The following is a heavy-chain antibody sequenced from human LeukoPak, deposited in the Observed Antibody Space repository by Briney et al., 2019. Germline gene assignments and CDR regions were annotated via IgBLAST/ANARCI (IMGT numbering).Heavy chain of an antibody. V-gene: IGHV3-23*01. CDR2: ISGGSLYT. Sequence: PSGTLSLTCAVSGGSISSSKWWSWVRQPPGKGLEWVSAISGGSLYTYYADSVKGRFTISRDNSKNTLYLQINSLRAEDTAVYYCTKGLQRTDYWGQGTLVTVS. CDR1: GGSISSSK. CDR3: TKGLQRTDY. J-gene: IGHJ4*02. D-gene: IGHD6-25*01.